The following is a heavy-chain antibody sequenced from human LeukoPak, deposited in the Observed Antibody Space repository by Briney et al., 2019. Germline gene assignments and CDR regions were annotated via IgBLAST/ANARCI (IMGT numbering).Heavy chain of an antibody. J-gene: IGHJ4*02. D-gene: IGHD2-15*01. V-gene: IGHV1-2*02. Sequence: ASVKVSCKASGYTFTGYYMHWVRQAPGQGLEWMGWINPNSGGTNYAQEFQGRVTMTRDTSISTAYMELSRLRSDDTAVYYCARVGEDNALDYWGQGTLVTVSS. CDR3: ARVGEDNALDY. CDR2: INPNSGGT. CDR1: GYTFTGYY.